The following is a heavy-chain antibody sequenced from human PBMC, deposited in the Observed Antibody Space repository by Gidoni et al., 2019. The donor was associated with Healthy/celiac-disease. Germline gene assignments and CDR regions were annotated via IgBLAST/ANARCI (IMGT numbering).Heavy chain of an antibody. J-gene: IGHJ3*02. CDR2: INHSGST. CDR3: ASVSTYYYDSSGPKRAFDI. Sequence: QVQLQQWGAGLLKPSETLSLTCAVDGGSFSGYYWSWIRQPPGKGLEWVGEINHSGSTNYHPSLQSPVIISVDTSHNQFSLKLSSVTCADPAVYYFASVSTYYYDSSGPKRAFDIWGQGTMVTVSS. D-gene: IGHD3-22*01. CDR1: GGSFSGYY. V-gene: IGHV4-34*01.